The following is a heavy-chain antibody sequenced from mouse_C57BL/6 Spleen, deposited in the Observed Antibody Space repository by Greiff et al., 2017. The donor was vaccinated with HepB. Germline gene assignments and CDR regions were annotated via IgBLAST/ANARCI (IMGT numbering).Heavy chain of an antibody. D-gene: IGHD2-5*01. J-gene: IGHJ3*01. CDR1: GYTFTDYE. Sequence: QVQLQQSGAELVRPGASVTLSCKASGYTFTDYEMHWVKQTPVHGLEWIGAIDPETGGTAYNQKFKGKAILTADKSSSTAYMELRSLTSEDSAVYYCTREGYSNYVWFAYWGQGTLVTVSA. CDR2: IDPETGGT. CDR3: TREGYSNYVWFAY. V-gene: IGHV1-15*01.